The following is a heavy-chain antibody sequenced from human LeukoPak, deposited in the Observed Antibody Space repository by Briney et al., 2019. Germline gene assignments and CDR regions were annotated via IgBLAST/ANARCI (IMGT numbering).Heavy chain of an antibody. CDR1: GFNFDDYA. CDR3: AAFELLSAFNY. J-gene: IGHJ4*02. V-gene: IGHV3-9*01. Sequence: GGSLRLSCATSGFNFDDYAMHWVRQAPGKGLEWVSGISWNSGSIGYADSVKGRFTISRDNAKNSLYLQMNSLRAEDTALYYCAAFELLSAFNYWGQGTLVTVSS. CDR2: ISWNSGSI. D-gene: IGHD2-21*02.